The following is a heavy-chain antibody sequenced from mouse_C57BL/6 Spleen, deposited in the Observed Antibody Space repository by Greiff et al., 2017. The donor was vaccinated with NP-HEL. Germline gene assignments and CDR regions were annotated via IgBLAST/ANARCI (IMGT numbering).Heavy chain of an antibody. J-gene: IGHJ1*03. Sequence: VQLQQSGPVLVKPGASVKMSCKASGYTFTDYYMNWVKQSHGKSLEWIGVINPYNGGTSYNQKFKGKATLTVDKSSSTAYMELNSLTSEDSAVYYCARGTTVVAKSWYFDVWGTGTTVTVSS. V-gene: IGHV1-19*01. CDR3: ARGTTVVAKSWYFDV. D-gene: IGHD1-1*01. CDR1: GYTFTDYY. CDR2: INPYNGGT.